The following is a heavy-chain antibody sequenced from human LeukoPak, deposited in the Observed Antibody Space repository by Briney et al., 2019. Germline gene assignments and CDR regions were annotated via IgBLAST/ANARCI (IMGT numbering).Heavy chain of an antibody. D-gene: IGHD3-3*01. J-gene: IGHJ4*02. CDR3: AKLMSSAVDY. Sequence: GGSLRLSCVASGLNFDDSAMHWVRQAPGKGLEWVSLISADGGSTFSADSVKGRFSISRDNSKNSLYLQMNSLRADDTAIYYCAKLMSSAVDYWGQGTLVTVSS. CDR1: GLNFDDSA. CDR2: ISADGGST. V-gene: IGHV3-43*02.